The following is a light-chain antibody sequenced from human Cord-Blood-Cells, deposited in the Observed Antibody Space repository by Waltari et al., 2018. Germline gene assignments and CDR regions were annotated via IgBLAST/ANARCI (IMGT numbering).Light chain of an antibody. CDR2: DAS. Sequence: QVAPSPSPLSGSFGDKGTITCQASQDISNYLNWYQQKPGKAPKLLIYDASNLETGVPSRFSGSGSGTDFTFTISSLQPEDIATYYCQQYDNLPITFGQGTRLEIK. CDR1: QDISNY. V-gene: IGKV1-33*01. CDR3: QQYDNLPIT. J-gene: IGKJ5*01.